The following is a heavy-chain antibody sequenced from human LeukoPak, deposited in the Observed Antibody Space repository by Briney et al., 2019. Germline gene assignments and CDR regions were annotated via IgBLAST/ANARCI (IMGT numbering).Heavy chain of an antibody. CDR1: GGSISSGGYY. CDR2: INHSGST. V-gene: IGHV4-30-2*01. CDR3: ARGYSMDV. D-gene: IGHD5-18*01. J-gene: IGHJ6*03. Sequence: PSQTLSLTCTVSGGSISSGGYYWSWIRQPPGKGLEWIGEINHSGSTNYNPSLKSRVTISVDTSKNQFSLKLSSVTAADTAVYYCARGYSMDVWGKGTTVTVSS.